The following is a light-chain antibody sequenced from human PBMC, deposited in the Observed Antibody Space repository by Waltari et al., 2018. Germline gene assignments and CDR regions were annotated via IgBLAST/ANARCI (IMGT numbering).Light chain of an antibody. CDR1: QRVSSF. V-gene: IGKV3-11*01. J-gene: IGKJ1*01. CDR2: DAS. CDR3: QQRDNWPWK. Sequence: DIVLTQSPATVSLSPGQRATLSCRTSQRVSSFVAWYHQKPGQPPRLLIADASNRASGISDRITASGSGLDFTLTISSLEPEDVGVYYCQQRDNWPWKFGQGTKVEIK.